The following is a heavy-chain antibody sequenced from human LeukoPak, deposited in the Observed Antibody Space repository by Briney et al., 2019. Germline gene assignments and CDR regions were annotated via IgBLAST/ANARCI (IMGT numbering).Heavy chain of an antibody. CDR2: IYYSGST. CDR3: ARVNPTMVRGPLKYYFDY. D-gene: IGHD3-10*01. CDR1: GGSIGSGGYY. J-gene: IGHJ4*02. V-gene: IGHV4-31*03. Sequence: SQTLSLTCTVSGGSIGSGGYYWSWIRQHPGKGLEWIGYIYYSGSTYYNPSLKSRVTISVDTSKNQFSLKLSSVTAADTAVYYCARVNPTMVRGPLKYYFDYWGQGTLVTVSS.